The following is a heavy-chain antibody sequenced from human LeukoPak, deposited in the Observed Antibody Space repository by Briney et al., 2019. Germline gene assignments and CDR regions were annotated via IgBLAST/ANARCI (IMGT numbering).Heavy chain of an antibody. CDR3: AGSGDIVVVPSVFDP. CDR2: IYYSGST. J-gene: IGHJ5*02. D-gene: IGHD2-2*01. CDR1: GGSISSYY. V-gene: IGHV4-59*01. Sequence: SETLSLTCTVSGGSISSYYWSWIRQPPGKGLGWIGYIYYSGSTNYNPSLKSRVTISVDTSKNQFSLKLSSVTAADTAVYYCAGSGDIVVVPSVFDPWGQGTLVTVSS.